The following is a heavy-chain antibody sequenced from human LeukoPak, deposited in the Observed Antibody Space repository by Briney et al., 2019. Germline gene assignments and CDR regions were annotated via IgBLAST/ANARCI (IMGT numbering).Heavy chain of an antibody. CDR3: ARTMIVVVTTEENWFDP. V-gene: IGHV4-59*10. CDR2: IYTSGST. CDR1: GGSFIGFH. J-gene: IGHJ5*02. D-gene: IGHD3-22*01. Sequence: SETLSLTCAVYGGSFIGFHWSWIRQPAGKGLEWIGRIYTSGSTNYNPSLKSRVTMSVDTSKNQFSLKLSSVTAADTAVYYCARTMIVVVTTEENWFDPWGQGTLVTVSP.